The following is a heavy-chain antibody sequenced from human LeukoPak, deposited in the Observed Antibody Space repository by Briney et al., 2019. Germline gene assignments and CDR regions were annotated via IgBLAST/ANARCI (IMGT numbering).Heavy chain of an antibody. CDR2: IYYSGST. V-gene: IGHV4-39*01. Sequence: SETLSLTCTVSGGSISSSSYYWGWIRQPPGKGVEWIGSIYYSGSTYYNPSLKSRVTISVDTSKNQFSLKLSSVTAADTAVYYCARIYCSSTSCNGEGFDPWGQGTLVTVSS. CDR1: GGSISSSSYY. D-gene: IGHD2-2*01. J-gene: IGHJ5*02. CDR3: ARIYCSSTSCNGEGFDP.